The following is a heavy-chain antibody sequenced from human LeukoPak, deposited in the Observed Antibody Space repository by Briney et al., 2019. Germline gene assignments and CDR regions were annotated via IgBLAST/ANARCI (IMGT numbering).Heavy chain of an antibody. CDR1: GFTFDNYA. V-gene: IGHV3-9*01. D-gene: IGHD3-22*01. Sequence: GGSLRLSCAASGFTFDNYAMHWVRQAPGKGLEWVSGISYNSGSIGYADSVKGRFTISRDNAKNSLSLQMNSVRAEDTALYYCVKGGDSSGYSAFDIWGQGTTVTVSS. CDR2: ISYNSGSI. CDR3: VKGGDSSGYSAFDI. J-gene: IGHJ3*02.